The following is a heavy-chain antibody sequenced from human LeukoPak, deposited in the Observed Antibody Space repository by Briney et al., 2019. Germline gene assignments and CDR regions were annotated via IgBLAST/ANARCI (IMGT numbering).Heavy chain of an antibody. CDR1: GFTFDDYA. Sequence: GGSLRLSCAASGFTFDDYAMHWVRQAPGKGLEWVAGISWNSGSIGYADSVKGRFTISRDNAKNSLYLQMNSLRAEDTVLYYCAKDLLPSTTWDAFDIWGEGTMVTVSS. CDR3: AKDLLPSTTWDAFDI. V-gene: IGHV3-9*01. J-gene: IGHJ3*02. CDR2: ISWNSGSI. D-gene: IGHD4-17*01.